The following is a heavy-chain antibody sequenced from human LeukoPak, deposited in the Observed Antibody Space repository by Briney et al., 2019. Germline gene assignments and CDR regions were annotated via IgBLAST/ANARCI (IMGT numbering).Heavy chain of an antibody. Sequence: GESLKISCKGSGYMFTHYWIAWVRQMPGKGLEWMGIIYPADSDTRYSPSFQGQVTISADKSISTAYLQWNSLKASDTAMYYCARGDTTMVPGYFDYWGQGTLVTVSS. CDR1: GYMFTHYW. CDR3: ARGDTTMVPGYFDY. CDR2: IYPADSDT. D-gene: IGHD5-18*01. V-gene: IGHV5-51*01. J-gene: IGHJ4*02.